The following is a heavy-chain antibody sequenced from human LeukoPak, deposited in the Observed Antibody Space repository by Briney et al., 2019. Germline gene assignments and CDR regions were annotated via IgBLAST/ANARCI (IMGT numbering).Heavy chain of an antibody. J-gene: IGHJ4*02. CDR3: ARGDPYGVYRHDY. CDR1: GFTFDDYG. V-gene: IGHV3-20*04. D-gene: IGHD4-17*01. CDR2: INWNGGST. Sequence: RPGGSLRPSCAASGFTFDDYGMSWVRQAPGKGLEWVSGINWNGGSTGYADSVKGRFTISRDNAKNSLYLQMISLRAEDTAFYYCARGDPYGVYRHDYWGQGTLVTVSS.